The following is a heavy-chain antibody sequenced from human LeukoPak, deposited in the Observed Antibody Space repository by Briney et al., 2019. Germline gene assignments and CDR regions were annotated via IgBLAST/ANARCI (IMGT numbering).Heavy chain of an antibody. CDR3: ARDQSDDYSIWYYFDH. V-gene: IGHV3-33*01. J-gene: IGHJ4*02. CDR2: IWYDGSNK. CDR1: GFTFSSYG. D-gene: IGHD4-11*01. Sequence: GRSLRLSCAASGFTFSSYGMHWVRQAPGKGLEWVAVIWYDGSNKYYADSVKGRFTISRDNSKNTLYLQMNSLRAEDTAVYYCARDQSDDYSIWYYFDHWGQGTLVTVSS.